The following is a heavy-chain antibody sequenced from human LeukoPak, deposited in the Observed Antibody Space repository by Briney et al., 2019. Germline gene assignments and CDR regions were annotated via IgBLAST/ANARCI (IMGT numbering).Heavy chain of an antibody. CDR1: GYTFTSYD. Sequence: ASVKVSCKASGYTFTSYDINWVRQATGQGLEWMGWMNPNSGNTGYAQKFQGRVTTTRNTSISTAYMELSSLRSEDTAVYYCASATDSSGWYPFDYWGQGTLVTVSS. CDR3: ASATDSSGWYPFDY. J-gene: IGHJ4*02. D-gene: IGHD6-19*01. CDR2: MNPNSGNT. V-gene: IGHV1-8*01.